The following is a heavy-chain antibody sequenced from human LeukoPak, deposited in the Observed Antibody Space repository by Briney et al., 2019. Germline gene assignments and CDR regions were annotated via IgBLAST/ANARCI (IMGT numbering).Heavy chain of an antibody. D-gene: IGHD3-10*01. Sequence: ASVKVSCKAFGYTFTNYGITWLRQAPGQGLEWMGWVSPSSGHTNYTQNLQDRVTMTTDTPTNTAYMELRSLRSDDTAVYYCARGQGKFGAYFDYWGQGTLVTVSS. V-gene: IGHV1-18*01. CDR3: ARGQGKFGAYFDY. CDR1: GYTFTNYG. J-gene: IGHJ4*02. CDR2: VSPSSGHT.